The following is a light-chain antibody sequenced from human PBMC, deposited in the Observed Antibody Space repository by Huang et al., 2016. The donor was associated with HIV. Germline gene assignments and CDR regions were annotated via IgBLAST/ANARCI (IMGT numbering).Light chain of an antibody. V-gene: IGKV3-15*01. J-gene: IGKJ1*01. CDR1: QSIDTN. CDR2: GAS. Sequence: ETVMTQSPATLSVSPGGSATLSCRASQSIDTNLAWYQQRPGQPPRLRIFGASTRAAGVPARCSGSGSGTDFTLTISGLQSEDFAIYYCQQYNEWPPWTFGQGTKVEI. CDR3: QQYNEWPPWT.